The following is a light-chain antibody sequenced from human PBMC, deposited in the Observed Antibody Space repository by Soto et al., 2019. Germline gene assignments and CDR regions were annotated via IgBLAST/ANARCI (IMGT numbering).Light chain of an antibody. Sequence: QSVLAQPASVSGSPGQSVAISCTGTSSDVGAYNYVSWYQQHPGKAPKLLLSEVSNRPSGVSDRFSGSKSGNTASLTISGLQAEAEADYYCSSLTTSFTYVFGTGTKVTVL. V-gene: IGLV2-14*01. CDR3: SSLTTSFTYV. J-gene: IGLJ1*01. CDR2: EVS. CDR1: SSDVGAYNY.